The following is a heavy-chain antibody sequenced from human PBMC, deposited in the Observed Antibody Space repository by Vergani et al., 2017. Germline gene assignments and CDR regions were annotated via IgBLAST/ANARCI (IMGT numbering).Heavy chain of an antibody. J-gene: IGHJ3*02. CDR3: ARGMTTETTDLDGFDI. V-gene: IGHV3-66*02. D-gene: IGHD4-17*01. CDR1: GYSISSGYY. CDR2: INIGGRT. Sequence: VQLQESGPGLVKPSETLSLTCAVSGYSISSGYYWGWIRQPPGKGLEWVSTINIGGRTSYADSVKGRLTLTRDDSKNTLHLQMNSLRPEDTAVYYCARGMTTETTDLDGFDIWGQGTMVSVSS.